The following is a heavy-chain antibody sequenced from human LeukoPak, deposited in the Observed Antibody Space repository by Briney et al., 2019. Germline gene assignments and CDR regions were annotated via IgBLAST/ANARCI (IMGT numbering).Heavy chain of an antibody. Sequence: SETLSLTCAVYGGSFSGYYWNWIRQPPGKGLEWIGEINHSGSTNYNPSLKSRVTMSVDTSKNQFSLKLSSVTAADTAVYYCAKSNGYGLVDIWGQGTMVTVSS. V-gene: IGHV4-34*01. CDR2: INHSGST. CDR3: AKSNGYGLVDI. D-gene: IGHD3-10*01. J-gene: IGHJ3*02. CDR1: GGSFSGYY.